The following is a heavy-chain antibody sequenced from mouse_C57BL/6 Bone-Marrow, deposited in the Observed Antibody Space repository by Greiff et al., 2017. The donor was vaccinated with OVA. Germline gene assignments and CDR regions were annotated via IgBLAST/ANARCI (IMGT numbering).Heavy chain of an antibody. CDR2: ISYDGSN. J-gene: IGHJ1*03. V-gene: IGHV3-6*01. Sequence: EVKLQESGPGLVKPSQSLSLTCSVTGYSITSGYYWNWIRQFPGNKLEWLGYISYDGSNNYNPSLKNRISITRDTSKNQFFLKLNSLTTEDTATYYCARASAIYYYGSSYLFYWYFDVWGTGTTVTVSS. CDR1: GYSITSGYY. CDR3: ARASAIYYYGSSYLFYWYFDV. D-gene: IGHD1-1*01.